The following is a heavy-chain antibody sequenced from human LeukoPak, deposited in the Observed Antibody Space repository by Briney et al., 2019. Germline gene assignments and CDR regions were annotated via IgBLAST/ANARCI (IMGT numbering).Heavy chain of an antibody. V-gene: IGHV4-38-2*01. Sequence: SETLSLTCAVSGYSISSGYYWGWIRQPPGKGLEWIGSIYHSGSTYYNPSLKSRVTMSVDTSKNQFSLKLSSVTAADTAVYYCARHGPGYSSGWYPFDYWGQGTLVTVSS. CDR3: ARHGPGYSSGWYPFDY. J-gene: IGHJ4*02. D-gene: IGHD6-19*01. CDR2: IYHSGST. CDR1: GYSISSGYY.